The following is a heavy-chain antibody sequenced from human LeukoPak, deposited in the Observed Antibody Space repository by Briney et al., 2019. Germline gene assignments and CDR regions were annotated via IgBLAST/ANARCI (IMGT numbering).Heavy chain of an antibody. D-gene: IGHD2-15*01. J-gene: IGHJ4*02. V-gene: IGHV3-20*04. CDR1: GFTFDDYG. CDR2: INWNGGST. Sequence: PGGSLRLSCAASGFTFDDYGMSWVRHAPGKGLEWVSGINWNGGSTGYADSVKGRFTISRDNSKNTLYLQMNSLRAEDTAVYYCARSGSGGSCSYFDYWGQGTLVTVSS. CDR3: ARSGSGGSCSYFDY.